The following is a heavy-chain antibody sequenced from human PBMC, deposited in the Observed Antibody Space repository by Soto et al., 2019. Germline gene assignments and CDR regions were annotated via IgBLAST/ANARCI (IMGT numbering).Heavy chain of an antibody. Sequence: GGSLRLSCAASGFTFSSYAMSWVRQAPGKGLEWVSAISGSGGSTYYADSVKGRFTISRDNSKNTLYLQMNGLRAEDTAVYYCAKDTAMAEYYFDYWGQGTLVTVSS. CDR3: AKDTAMAEYYFDY. CDR1: GFTFSSYA. J-gene: IGHJ4*02. V-gene: IGHV3-23*01. D-gene: IGHD5-18*01. CDR2: ISGSGGST.